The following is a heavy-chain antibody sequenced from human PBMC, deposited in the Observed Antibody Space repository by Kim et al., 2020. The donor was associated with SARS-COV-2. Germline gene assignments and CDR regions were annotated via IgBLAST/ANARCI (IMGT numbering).Heavy chain of an antibody. CDR3: AKAQWGIAATGTIWYYHGMDV. CDR1: GFAFGSYS. J-gene: IGHJ6*02. CDR2: ITGSGTT. D-gene: IGHD6-13*01. V-gene: IGHV3-23*01. Sequence: GGSLRLSCAASGFAFGSYSMSWVRQAPGKGLEWVSAITGSGTTYYADSVKGRFTISRDNSKNTLYLQMNSLRAEDTALYYCAKAQWGIAATGTIWYYHGMDVWGRGTTVTVSS.